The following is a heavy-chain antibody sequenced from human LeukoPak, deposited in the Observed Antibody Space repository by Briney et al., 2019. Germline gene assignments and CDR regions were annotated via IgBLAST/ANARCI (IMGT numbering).Heavy chain of an antibody. CDR3: ARLYYYDSSDYAAFDI. CDR2: VNPNSGNT. Sequence: ASVTVSCKASGYTFTSYDINWVRQAPGQGLEWMGWVNPNSGNTGYAQKFQGRVTMTRNTSISTAYMELSSLRSEDTAVYYCARLYYYDSSDYAAFDIWGQGTMVTVSS. CDR1: GYTFTSYD. V-gene: IGHV1-8*01. J-gene: IGHJ3*02. D-gene: IGHD3-22*01.